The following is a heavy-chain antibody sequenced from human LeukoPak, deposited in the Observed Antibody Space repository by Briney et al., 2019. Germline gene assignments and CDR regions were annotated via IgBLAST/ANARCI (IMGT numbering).Heavy chain of an antibody. D-gene: IGHD2-15*01. CDR3: ARPRVVAATTSHAAFDI. CDR2: IYPGDSDA. CDR1: GYSFNSYW. J-gene: IGHJ3*02. V-gene: IGHV5-51*01. Sequence: RGESLKISCKGSGYSFNSYWIGWVRQMPGKGLKLMGIIYPGDSDARYSPSFQGQVTISADKSISTAYLQWSSLTASDTAMYFCARPRVVAATTSHAAFDIWGQGTLVSVSS.